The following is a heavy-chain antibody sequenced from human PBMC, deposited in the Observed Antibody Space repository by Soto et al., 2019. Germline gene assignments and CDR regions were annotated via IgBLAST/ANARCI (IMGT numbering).Heavy chain of an antibody. CDR2: ISGYNGDT. Sequence: QGQLVQSGAEVKKPGASVKVSCKASGYTFTRYGISWVRQAPGQGLEWRGWISGYNGDTKYAQKFQGRVTMTIDTSTTTALMELRSLTSDDSAVYYCAKNGQPPYYYYGLDVWGQGTTVTVSS. D-gene: IGHD2-8*01. CDR1: GYTFTRYG. CDR3: AKNGQPPYYYYGLDV. J-gene: IGHJ6*02. V-gene: IGHV1-18*01.